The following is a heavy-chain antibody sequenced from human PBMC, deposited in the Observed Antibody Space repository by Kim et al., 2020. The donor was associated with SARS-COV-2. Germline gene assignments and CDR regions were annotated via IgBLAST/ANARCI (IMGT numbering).Heavy chain of an antibody. CDR3: ALDGGSFYFDY. CDR2: LRSDDST. D-gene: IGHD1-26*01. CDR1: GFTVNYNY. J-gene: IGHJ4*02. V-gene: IGHV3-53*01. Sequence: GGSLRLSCVASGFTVNYNYMNWVRQTPGKGLEWVSVLRSDDSTFYADSVKGRFTISRDNSKNTLYLEMNSLRVEDTAFYYCALDGGSFYFDYEVRGTLVTVSS.